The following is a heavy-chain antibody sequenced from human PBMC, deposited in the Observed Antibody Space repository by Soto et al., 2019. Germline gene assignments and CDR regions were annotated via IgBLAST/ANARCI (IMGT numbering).Heavy chain of an antibody. Sequence: SETLSLTCTVSGGSISSYYWSWIRHPAGKGLEWIGRIYTSGSTNYNPSLKSRVTMPVDTSKNQFSLKLSSVTAADTAVYYCARTSDGSGSYYSDWFDPWGQGTLVTVSS. J-gene: IGHJ5*02. CDR3: ARTSDGSGSYYSDWFDP. CDR2: IYTSGST. D-gene: IGHD3-10*01. V-gene: IGHV4-4*07. CDR1: GGSISSYY.